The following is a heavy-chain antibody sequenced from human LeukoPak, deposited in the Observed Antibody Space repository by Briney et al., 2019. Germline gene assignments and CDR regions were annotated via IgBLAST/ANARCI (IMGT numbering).Heavy chain of an antibody. Sequence: GGSLRLSCAASGFTFSSYAMSWVRQAPGKGLEWVSAISGSGGSTYHADSVKGRFTISRDNSKNTLYLQMNSLRAEDTAVYYCAKAAAYYYDSSGYMAGGYWGQGTLVTVSS. CDR2: ISGSGGST. V-gene: IGHV3-23*01. CDR3: AKAAAYYYDSSGYMAGGY. CDR1: GFTFSSYA. J-gene: IGHJ4*02. D-gene: IGHD3-22*01.